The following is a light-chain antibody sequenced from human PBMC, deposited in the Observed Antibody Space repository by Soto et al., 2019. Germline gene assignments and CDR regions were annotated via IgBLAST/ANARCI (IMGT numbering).Light chain of an antibody. CDR2: AAS. CDR1: QSVPYNY. J-gene: IGKJ2*01. CDR3: QQYGSSLYT. Sequence: EIVLTQSPGTLSSSPGERATLSCRASQSVPYNYLAWYQQKPGQAPRLLIYAASNRATGIPGRFSGSGSGTDFTLTISRLEPEDFAVYYCQQYGSSLYTFGQGTKLEI. V-gene: IGKV3-20*01.